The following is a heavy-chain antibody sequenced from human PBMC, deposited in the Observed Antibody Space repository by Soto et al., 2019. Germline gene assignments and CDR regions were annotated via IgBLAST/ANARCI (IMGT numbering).Heavy chain of an antibody. CDR1: TFTFSNYA. D-gene: IGHD6-13*01. CDR2: ISGSGGST. J-gene: IGHJ5*02. Sequence: GSLRLSCAASTFTFSNYAMSWVRQAPGKGLEWLSSISGSGGSTYYADSVQGRFTISRDNSKNTLYLQMDSLRAEDTAVYFCAKRGDSTSWYWFDPWGQGTQVTVSS. CDR3: AKRGDSTSWYWFDP. V-gene: IGHV3-23*01.